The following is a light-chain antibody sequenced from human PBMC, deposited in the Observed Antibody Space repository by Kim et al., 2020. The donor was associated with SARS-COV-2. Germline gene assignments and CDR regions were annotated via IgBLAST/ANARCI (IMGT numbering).Light chain of an antibody. CDR3: QSYNRDNVL. CDR2: EDD. J-gene: IGLJ2*01. CDR1: SGSIDDNY. V-gene: IGLV6-57*03. Sequence: GKTVTISCTRSSGSIDDNYVQWYQQRPGGGPTTVIYEDDQRPSGVSDRFSGSIDNSSNSASLTMSGLRTEDEADYYCQSYNRDNVLFGGGTQLTVL.